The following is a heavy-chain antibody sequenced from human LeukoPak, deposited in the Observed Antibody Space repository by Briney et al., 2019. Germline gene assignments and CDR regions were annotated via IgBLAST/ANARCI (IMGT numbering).Heavy chain of an antibody. CDR3: ARGRYYDSSGVYYYYYYMDV. CDR1: GYTFTSYG. V-gene: IGHV1-69*13. J-gene: IGHJ6*03. Sequence: GASVKVSCKASGYTFTSYGISWVRQAPGQGLEWMGGIIPIFGTANYAQKFQGRVTITADESTSTAYVELSSLRTEDTAVYYCARGRYYDSSGVYYYYYYMDVWGKGTTVTVSS. CDR2: IIPIFGTA. D-gene: IGHD3-22*01.